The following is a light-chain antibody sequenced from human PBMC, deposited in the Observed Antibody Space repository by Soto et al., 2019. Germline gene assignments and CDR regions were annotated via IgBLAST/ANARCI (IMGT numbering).Light chain of an antibody. J-gene: IGKJ2*01. V-gene: IGKV3-20*01. CDR2: GAS. Sequence: EIVWTQSPGTLSLSPGERATLSCRASQSVSSSYLAWYQQKPGQAPRPLIYGASSRSTGIPDRFSGSGSGTDFTLTISRLEPEDFAVYYCQQYGSSPPMYTFGQGTKLEIK. CDR3: QQYGSSPPMYT. CDR1: QSVSSSY.